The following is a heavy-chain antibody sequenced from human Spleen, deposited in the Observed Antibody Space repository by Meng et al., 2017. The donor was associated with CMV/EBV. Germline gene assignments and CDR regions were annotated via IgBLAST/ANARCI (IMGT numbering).Heavy chain of an antibody. J-gene: IGHJ4*02. CDR3: ARSTTVTDFDS. CDR1: GYTFTNYW. D-gene: IGHD4-11*01. Sequence: KVSCKGSGYTFTNYWIGWVRQMPGKGLECMGIIYPGDSDTKYSPSFQGQVTISADKSINTAYLQWSSLQASDTATYYCARSTTVTDFDSWGQGTLVTVSS. CDR2: IYPGDSDT. V-gene: IGHV5-51*01.